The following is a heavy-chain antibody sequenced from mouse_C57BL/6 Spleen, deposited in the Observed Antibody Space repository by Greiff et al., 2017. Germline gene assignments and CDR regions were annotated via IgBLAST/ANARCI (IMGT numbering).Heavy chain of an antibody. D-gene: IGHD1-1*01. CDR3: ATGSSLDY. V-gene: IGHV1-50*01. Sequence: VQLQQSGAELVKPGASVKLSCKASGYTFTSYWMQWVKQRPGQGLEWIGEIDPSDSYANYNQKFKGKATLTVDTSSSTAYMQLSSLTSEDSAVYYCATGSSLDYWGQGTSVTVSS. CDR1: GYTFTSYW. J-gene: IGHJ4*01. CDR2: IDPSDSYA.